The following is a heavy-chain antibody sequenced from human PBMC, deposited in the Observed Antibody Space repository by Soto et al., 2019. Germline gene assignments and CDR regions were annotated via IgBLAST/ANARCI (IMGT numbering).Heavy chain of an antibody. CDR3: ARGGQDGDYYYYYGMDV. Sequence: EVQLEESGGGLVQPGGSLRLSCAASGFTFSSYWMSWVRQAPGKGLEWVANIKQDGSEKYYVDSVKGRFTISRDNAKNSLYLQMNSLRAEDTAVYYCARGGQDGDYYYYYGMDVWGQGTTVTVSS. V-gene: IGHV3-7*01. CDR2: IKQDGSEK. J-gene: IGHJ6*02. D-gene: IGHD4-17*01. CDR1: GFTFSSYW.